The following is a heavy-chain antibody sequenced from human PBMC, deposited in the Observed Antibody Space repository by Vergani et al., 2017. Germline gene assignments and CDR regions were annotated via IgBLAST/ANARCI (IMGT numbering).Heavy chain of an antibody. D-gene: IGHD6-13*01. CDR3: ARAQAAAGTLYYFDY. CDR2: IWYDGSNK. Sequence: QVQLVESGGGVVQPGMSLRLSCAASGFTFSSYGMHWVRQAPGKGLEWVAVIWYDGSNKYYADSVKGRFTISRDNSKNTLYLQMNSLRAEDTAVYYCARAQAAAGTLYYFDYWGQGTLVTVSS. J-gene: IGHJ4*02. CDR1: GFTFSSYG. V-gene: IGHV3-33*01.